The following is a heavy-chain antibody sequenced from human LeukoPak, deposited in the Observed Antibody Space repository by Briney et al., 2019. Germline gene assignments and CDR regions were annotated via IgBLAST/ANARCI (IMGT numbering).Heavy chain of an antibody. D-gene: IGHD3-16*02. CDR2: MYYSGRT. J-gene: IGHJ4*02. CDR1: GGSFSGYY. CDR3: ARGPLSHYDYVWGSYPFDY. Sequence: PSETLSLTCAVYGGSFSGYYWSWLRQPPGKGLEWIGYMYYSGRTNFHPSLKSRVTISVDRSKNQFALKLSSVTAADTAVYYCARGPLSHYDYVWGSYPFDYWGQGTLVTVSS. V-gene: IGHV4-59*12.